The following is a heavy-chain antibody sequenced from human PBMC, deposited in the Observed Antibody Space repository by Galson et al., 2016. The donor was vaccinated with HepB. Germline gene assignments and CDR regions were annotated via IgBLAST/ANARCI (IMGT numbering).Heavy chain of an antibody. CDR3: ARVRYGGDQFDY. CDR1: GFTFSSYS. D-gene: IGHD4-23*01. V-gene: IGHV1-18*04. Sequence: SVKVSCKASGFTFSSYSFVWVRQAPGQGLQWMGWISAYNGDAKYPQNLQDRVTMATDTSTNTAYMELRSLRPDDTAVYFCARVRYGGDQFDYWGQGTLVTVAS. J-gene: IGHJ4*02. CDR2: ISAYNGDA.